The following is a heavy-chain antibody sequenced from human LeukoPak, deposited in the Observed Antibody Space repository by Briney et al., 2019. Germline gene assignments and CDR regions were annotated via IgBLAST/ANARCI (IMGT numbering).Heavy chain of an antibody. Sequence: ASVKVSCKVSGYTLTELSLHWVRQAPGKGLEWMGVLDPEDGEMIYSQKFQGRVTMTEDTSTDIAYMEMSSLRSEDTAVYYCATGRTKWDLLNYWGQGTLVTVSS. CDR1: GYTLTELS. D-gene: IGHD1-26*01. V-gene: IGHV1-24*01. CDR3: ATGRTKWDLLNY. CDR2: LDPEDGEM. J-gene: IGHJ4*02.